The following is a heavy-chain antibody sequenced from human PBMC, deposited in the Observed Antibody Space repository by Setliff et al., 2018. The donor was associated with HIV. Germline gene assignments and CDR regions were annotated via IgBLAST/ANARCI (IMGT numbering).Heavy chain of an antibody. CDR3: ARDLYTSGWPNWFDP. CDR1: GYTFTNFG. D-gene: IGHD6-19*01. Sequence: ASVKVSCKASGYTFTNFGITWVRQVPGQGLEWMGWVNTNNDKTNYAQKFQGRVTMATDRSTKTAYLDLGSLRPDDTAVYYCARDLYTSGWPNWFDPWGPGTLVTSPQ. CDR2: VNTNNDKT. J-gene: IGHJ5*02. V-gene: IGHV1-18*01.